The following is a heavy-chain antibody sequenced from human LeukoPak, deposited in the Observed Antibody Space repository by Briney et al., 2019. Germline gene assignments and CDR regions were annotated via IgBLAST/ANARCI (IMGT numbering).Heavy chain of an antibody. D-gene: IGHD7-27*01. J-gene: IGHJ3*02. Sequence: GASVKVSCKASGYSFIGYYIHWVRQAPGHGLEWMGWINPNSGGANYAQKFQGRVTMTRDTSISTVYMELTRLRSDDTAMYYCAKSTNWGSISDGFDIWGQGTMVTVAS. CDR1: GYSFIGYY. CDR3: AKSTNWGSISDGFDI. CDR2: INPNSGGA. V-gene: IGHV1-2*02.